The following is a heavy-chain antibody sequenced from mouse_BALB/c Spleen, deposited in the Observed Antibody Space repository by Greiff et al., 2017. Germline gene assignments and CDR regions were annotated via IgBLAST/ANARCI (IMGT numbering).Heavy chain of an antibody. D-gene: IGHD2-10*01. Sequence: LQESGAELARPGASVKLSCKASGYTFTSYWMQWVKQRPGQGLEWIGAIYPGDGDTRYTQKFKGKATLTADKSSSTAYMQLSSLASEDSAVYYCARTYYGNYPAYWGQGTLVTVSA. CDR3: ARTYYGNYPAY. CDR2: IYPGDGDT. J-gene: IGHJ3*01. CDR1: GYTFTSYW. V-gene: IGHV1-87*01.